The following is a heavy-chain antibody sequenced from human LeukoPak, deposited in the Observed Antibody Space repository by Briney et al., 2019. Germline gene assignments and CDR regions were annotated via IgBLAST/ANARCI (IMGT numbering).Heavy chain of an antibody. CDR1: GYTFTGYC. V-gene: IGHV1-2*02. Sequence: GASVKVSCKASGYTFTGYCMHWVRQAPGQGLEWMGWINPNSGGANYAQKFQGRVTMTRDTSISTAYMELSRLRSDDTAVYYCARDLASIYGSALPWGQGTLVTVSS. CDR2: INPNSGGA. CDR3: ARDLASIYGSALP. J-gene: IGHJ5*02. D-gene: IGHD4-17*01.